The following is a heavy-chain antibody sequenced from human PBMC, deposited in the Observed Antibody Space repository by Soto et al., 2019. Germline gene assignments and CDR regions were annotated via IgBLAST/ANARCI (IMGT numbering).Heavy chain of an antibody. CDR1: GYTFTSYA. Sequence: ASVKVSCKASGYTFTSYAMHWVRQAPGQRLEWMGWINAGNGNTKYSQKFQGRVTITRDTSASTAYMELSSLRSEDTAVYYCAKAAPITIFGVTVEDYFDYWGQGTLVTVSS. D-gene: IGHD3-3*01. CDR3: AKAAPITIFGVTVEDYFDY. V-gene: IGHV1-3*01. CDR2: INAGNGNT. J-gene: IGHJ4*02.